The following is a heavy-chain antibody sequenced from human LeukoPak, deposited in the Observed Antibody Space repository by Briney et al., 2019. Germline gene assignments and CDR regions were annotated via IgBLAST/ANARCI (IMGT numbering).Heavy chain of an antibody. CDR2: IDWDDDK. Sequence: SGPTLVNPTQTLTLTCTFSGFSLSTSGMCVSWIRQPPGKALEWLARIDWDDDKYYSTSLKTRLTISKDTSKNQVVLTMTNMDPVDTATYYCARAWGDRDGYNFDYWGQGTLVTVSS. D-gene: IGHD5-24*01. CDR3: ARAWGDRDGYNFDY. CDR1: GFSLSTSGMC. J-gene: IGHJ4*02. V-gene: IGHV2-70*11.